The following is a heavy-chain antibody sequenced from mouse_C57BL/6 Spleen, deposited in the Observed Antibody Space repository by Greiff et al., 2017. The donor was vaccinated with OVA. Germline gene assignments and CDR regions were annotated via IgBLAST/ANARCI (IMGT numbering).Heavy chain of an antibody. CDR1: GYTFTSYW. D-gene: IGHD1-1*01. CDR3: VITTVVASMDY. Sequence: VQLQQSGAELVKPGASVKMSCKASGYTFTSYWITWVKQRPGQGLEWIGDIYPGSGSTNYNEKFKSKATLTVDTSSSTAYMQLSSLTSEDSAVYYCVITTVVASMDYWGQGTSVTVSS. CDR2: IYPGSGST. V-gene: IGHV1-55*01. J-gene: IGHJ4*01.